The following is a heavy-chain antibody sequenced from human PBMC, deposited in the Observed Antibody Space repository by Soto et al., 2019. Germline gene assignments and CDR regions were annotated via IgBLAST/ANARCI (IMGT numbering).Heavy chain of an antibody. D-gene: IGHD6-13*01. CDR2: INPSGGST. J-gene: IGHJ5*02. V-gene: IGHV1-46*01. Sequence: GASVKVSCKASGYTFTSYYMHWVRQAPGQGLEWMGIINPSGGSTSYAQKFQGRVTMTRDTSTSTVYMELRSLRSEDTAVYYCARGFDDSSRWYVADNWFDPWGQGTLVTVSS. CDR1: GYTFTSYY. CDR3: ARGFDDSSRWYVADNWFDP.